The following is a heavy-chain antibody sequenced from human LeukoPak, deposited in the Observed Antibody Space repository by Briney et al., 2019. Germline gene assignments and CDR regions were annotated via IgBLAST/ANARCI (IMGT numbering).Heavy chain of an antibody. D-gene: IGHD3-22*01. V-gene: IGHV4-59*02. CDR1: GGSVSSYY. CDR3: ARAPGGGYYSYYFDQ. CDR2: IYYSGST. Sequence: SETLSLTCTVSGGSVSSYYWSWIRQPPGKGLEWIGYIYYSGSTNYNPSLKSRVTISLDTSKNQFSLKLSSVTAADTAVYYCARAPGGGYYSYYFDQWGQGTLVTVSS. J-gene: IGHJ4*02.